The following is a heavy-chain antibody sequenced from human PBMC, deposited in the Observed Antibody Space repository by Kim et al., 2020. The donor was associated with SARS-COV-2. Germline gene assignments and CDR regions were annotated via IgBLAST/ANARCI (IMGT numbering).Heavy chain of an antibody. D-gene: IGHD3-16*01. J-gene: IGHJ4*02. CDR1: GFTFSTFG. CDR3: VRGGIYEADY. CDR2: ISYRSGTR. Sequence: GGSLRLSCAASGFTFSTFGMNWVRQAPWKGLEWISYISYRSGTRYYADSVKGRFTISRDNANNSLNLQMNSLSAEATAVYYCVRGGIYEADYWGQGTLV. V-gene: IGHV3-48*04.